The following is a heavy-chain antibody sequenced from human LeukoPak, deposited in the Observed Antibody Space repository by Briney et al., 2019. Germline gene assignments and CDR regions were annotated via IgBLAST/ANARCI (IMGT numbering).Heavy chain of an antibody. CDR1: GFTFSIYS. Sequence: GGSLRLSCAASGFTFSIYSMNWVRQAPGKGLEWVSYISGSGHTIYYADSVKGRFTISGDNAKNSLYLQMNSLRDEDTAVYYCARDSNWGFDYWGQGTLVTVSS. D-gene: IGHD3-16*01. CDR2: ISGSGHTI. J-gene: IGHJ4*02. V-gene: IGHV3-48*02. CDR3: ARDSNWGFDY.